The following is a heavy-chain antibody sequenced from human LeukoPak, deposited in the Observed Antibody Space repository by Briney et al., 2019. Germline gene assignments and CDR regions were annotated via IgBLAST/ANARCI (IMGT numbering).Heavy chain of an antibody. CDR3: ARRRGDYFDY. CDR2: ISSSSSYI. Sequence: PGGSLRLSCAASGFTFSSYSMNWVRQAPGKGLEWVSSISSSSSYIYYADSAKGRFTISRDNAKNSLYLQMNSLRAEDTAVYYCARRRGDYFDYWGQGTLVTVSS. J-gene: IGHJ4*02. CDR1: GFTFSSYS. V-gene: IGHV3-21*01.